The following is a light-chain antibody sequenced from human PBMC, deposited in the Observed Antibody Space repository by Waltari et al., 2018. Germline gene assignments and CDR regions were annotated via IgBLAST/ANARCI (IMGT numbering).Light chain of an antibody. CDR2: AAS. J-gene: IGKJ2*01. CDR3: QQYFSYPLYT. V-gene: IGKV1-8*01. CDR1: QSISSS. Sequence: ALRMTPSPSPLSASTGDRVTITCRASQSISSSLAWYQQKPGKAPKLLIYAASTLQSGVPSRCSGSGSGTDFTLTISCLQSEDFATYYCQQYFSYPLYTFGQGTKLEIK.